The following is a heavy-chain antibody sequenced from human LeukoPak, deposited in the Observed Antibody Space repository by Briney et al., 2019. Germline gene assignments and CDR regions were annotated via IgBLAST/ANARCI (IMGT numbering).Heavy chain of an antibody. CDR3: ARNRHDILTGYFPFDF. J-gene: IGHJ4*02. CDR1: GFTFNDYS. V-gene: IGHV3-48*01. D-gene: IGHD3-9*01. Sequence: GGTLRLSCAASGFTFNDYSMNWVRQAPGKGLEWVSYISGGSYTIYYADSVKGRFTISRDNAKNSLYLQMNSLRAEDTAVYYCARNRHDILTGYFPFDFWGQGTLVTVSS. CDR2: ISGGSYTI.